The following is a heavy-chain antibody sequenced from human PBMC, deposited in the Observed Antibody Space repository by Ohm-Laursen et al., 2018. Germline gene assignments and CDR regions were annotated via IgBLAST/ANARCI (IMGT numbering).Heavy chain of an antibody. J-gene: IGHJ4*02. V-gene: IGHV3-15*01. CDR2: IKSKTDGGTT. CDR1: GFTFSSYA. Sequence: SLRLSCSAFGFTFSSYAMSWVRQAPGKGLEWVGRIKSKTDGGTTDYATPVKSRFTISRDDSKNTLYLQMNSLKTEDTAVYYCIHISATGVYWGQGTLVTVSS. CDR3: IHISATGVY. D-gene: IGHD6-13*01.